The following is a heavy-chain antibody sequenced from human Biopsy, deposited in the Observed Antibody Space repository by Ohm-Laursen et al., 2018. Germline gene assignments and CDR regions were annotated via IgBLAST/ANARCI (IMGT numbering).Heavy chain of an antibody. CDR1: GFTFSTYW. D-gene: IGHD2-15*01. CDR2: INRDESST. CDR3: ARGGAGGGDY. V-gene: IGHV3-74*01. J-gene: IGHJ4*02. Sequence: SLRLSCSASGFTFSTYWMHWVRQAPGKGLVWVSRINRDESSTGYADFVKGRFTISRDNAKNTLHLQMNSLRAEDTAVYYCARGGAGGGDYWGQGTLVTVSS.